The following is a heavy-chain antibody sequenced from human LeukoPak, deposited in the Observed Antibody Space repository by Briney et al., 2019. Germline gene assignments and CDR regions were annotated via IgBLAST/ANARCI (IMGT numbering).Heavy chain of an antibody. J-gene: IGHJ4*02. CDR2: IYPADSDT. Sequence: GESLKISCKGSGYNFSGYWIAWVRQMAGKGLEWMGIIYPADSDTRYSPSFQSQVTISADKSITTAYLQWSSLKASDTAMYYCATPHDATAYYYDSSGYFYWGQGTLVTVSS. D-gene: IGHD3-22*01. V-gene: IGHV5-51*01. CDR1: GYNFSGYW. CDR3: ATPHDATAYYYDSSGYFY.